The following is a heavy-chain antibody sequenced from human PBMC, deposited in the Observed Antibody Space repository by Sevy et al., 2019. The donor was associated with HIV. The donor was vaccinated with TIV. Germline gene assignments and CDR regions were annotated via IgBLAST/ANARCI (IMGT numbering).Heavy chain of an antibody. D-gene: IGHD3-10*01. CDR3: ARSIMVRGVLFDY. CDR1: GFTFSSYW. V-gene: IGHV3-7*01. CDR2: IKQDGSEK. Sequence: WGSLRLSCAASGFTFSSYWMSWVRQAPGKGLEWVANIKQDGSEKYYVDSVKGRFTICRDNAKNSLYLQMNSLRAEDTAVYYCARSIMVRGVLFDYWGQGTLVTVSS. J-gene: IGHJ4*02.